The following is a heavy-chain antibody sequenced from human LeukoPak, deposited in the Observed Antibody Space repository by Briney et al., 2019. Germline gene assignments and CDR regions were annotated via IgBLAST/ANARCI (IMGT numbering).Heavy chain of an antibody. CDR2: IYYSGST. J-gene: IGHJ3*02. V-gene: IGHV4-39*07. CDR1: GGSISSSSYY. D-gene: IGHD3-3*01. Sequence: SETLSLTCTVSGGSISSSSYYWGWIRQPPGKGLEWIRSIYYSGSTYYNPSLKSRVTISVDTSKNQFSLKLSSVTAADTAVYYCARDYDLWSGLRAFDIWGQGTMVTVSS. CDR3: ARDYDLWSGLRAFDI.